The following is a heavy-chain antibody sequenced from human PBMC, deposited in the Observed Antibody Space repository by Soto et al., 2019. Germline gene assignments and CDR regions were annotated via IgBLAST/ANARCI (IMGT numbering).Heavy chain of an antibody. V-gene: IGHV1-69*06. CDR1: GGTFDSYA. J-gene: IGHJ4*02. CDR2: VIPMFLKP. D-gene: IGHD3-16*01. Sequence: SVKVSCKASGGTFDSYAISWVRQAPGQGLEWMGGVIPMFLKPNYAQKFKGRVTITAVKSTNTVYMEIISLMSEDTAVYYCARGGGEVANPPPYLYWGQGTQVTVSS. CDR3: ARGGGEVANPPPYLY.